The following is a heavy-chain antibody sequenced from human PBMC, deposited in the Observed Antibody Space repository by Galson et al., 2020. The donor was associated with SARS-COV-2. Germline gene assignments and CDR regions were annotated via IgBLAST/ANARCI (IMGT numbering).Heavy chain of an antibody. J-gene: IGHJ6*02. CDR2: ISTSSTYK. D-gene: IGHD1-26*01. V-gene: IGHV3-21*01. Sequence: GGSLRLSCAASGFTFSSYPMSWVRQAPGKGLEWVSSISTSSTYKYYADSVKGRFTISRDDAKNLLYLQVTSLRPEDTAIYYCARLGHGLDVWGRGTTVSVSS. CDR3: ARLGHGLDV. CDR1: GFTFSSYP.